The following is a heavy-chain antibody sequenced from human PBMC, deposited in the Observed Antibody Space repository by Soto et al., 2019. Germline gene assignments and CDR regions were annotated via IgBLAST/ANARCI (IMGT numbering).Heavy chain of an antibody. CDR3: ARARGVDY. D-gene: IGHD3-16*01. J-gene: IGHJ4*02. Sequence: LRLSCVGSGFTFSNHWMNWVRQAPGQGLEWVANIKADGSEKYYVDSVKGRFTISRDNAKNSLYLQMNSLRAEDTAVYYCARARGVDYWGQG. V-gene: IGHV3-7*03. CDR1: GFTFSNHW. CDR2: IKADGSEK.